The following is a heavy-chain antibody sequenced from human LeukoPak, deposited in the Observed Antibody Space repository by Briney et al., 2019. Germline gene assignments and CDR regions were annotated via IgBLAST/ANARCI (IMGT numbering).Heavy chain of an antibody. V-gene: IGHV5-51*01. D-gene: IGHD5-12*01. CDR1: GYRFTTYW. CDR2: IYPGDSDT. J-gene: IGHJ4*02. Sequence: GESLKISCQGFGYRFTTYWIGWVRPMPGKGLAWMGIIYPGDSDTRYSPSFQGQVTISADKSISTAYLQWSSLKASDTAMYYCAVSLATMGYFDYWGQGTLVTVSS. CDR3: AVSLATMGYFDY.